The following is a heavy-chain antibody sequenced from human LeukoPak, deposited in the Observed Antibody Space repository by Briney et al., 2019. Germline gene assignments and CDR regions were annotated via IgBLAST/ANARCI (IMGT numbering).Heavy chain of an antibody. J-gene: IGHJ4*02. V-gene: IGHV4-39*01. CDR1: GGSISSNRYF. Sequence: PSETLSLACTVSGGSISSNRYFWGWIRQPPGKGLEWIGSIYYSGITYYNPSLKSRVTISVDTSKNQFSLRLSSVTAADTAVYYCARQGASNYFDYWGQGALVTVSS. CDR2: IYYSGIT. CDR3: ARQGASNYFDY. D-gene: IGHD2-2*01.